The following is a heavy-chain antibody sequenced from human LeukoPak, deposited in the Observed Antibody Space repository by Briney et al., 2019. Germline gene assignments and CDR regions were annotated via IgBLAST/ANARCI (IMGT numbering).Heavy chain of an antibody. CDR3: ARGRLWFGELSGHDAFDI. Sequence: SETLSLTCAVYGGSFSGYYWSWICQPPGKGLEWIGEINHSGSTNYNPSLKSRVTISVDTSKNQFSLKLSSVTAADTAVYYCARGRLWFGELSGHDAFDIWGQGTMVTVSS. J-gene: IGHJ3*02. CDR2: INHSGST. V-gene: IGHV4-34*01. D-gene: IGHD3-10*01. CDR1: GGSFSGYY.